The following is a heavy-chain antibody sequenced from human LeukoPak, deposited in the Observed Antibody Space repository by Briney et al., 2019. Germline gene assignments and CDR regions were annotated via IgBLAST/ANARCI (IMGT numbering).Heavy chain of an antibody. CDR1: GGSISSYY. Sequence: PSETLSLTCTVSGGSISSYYWSWIRQPPGKGLEWIGYIYYSGSAYYNPSLKSRLTISVDTSKNLFSLKLSSVTAADTAVYYCARVQRPLDGADYWGQGTLVTVSS. V-gene: IGHV4-59*01. D-gene: IGHD1-1*01. CDR2: IYYSGSA. J-gene: IGHJ4*02. CDR3: ARVQRPLDGADY.